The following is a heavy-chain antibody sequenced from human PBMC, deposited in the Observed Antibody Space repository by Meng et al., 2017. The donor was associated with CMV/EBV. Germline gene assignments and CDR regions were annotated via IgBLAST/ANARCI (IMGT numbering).Heavy chain of an antibody. CDR3: ARRTSYAITIFGVVGGYFDY. CDR2: INHSGSI. CDR1: GGSLCGYY. Sequence: TPSLTRAVYGGSLCGYYWSWIRQPPGKGLEWIGEINHSGSISYNPSIKSRVTISVDTSKNQFSLKLSSVTAADTAVYYCARRTSYAITIFGVVGGYFDYWGQGTLVTVSS. D-gene: IGHD3-3*01. V-gene: IGHV4-34*01. J-gene: IGHJ4*02.